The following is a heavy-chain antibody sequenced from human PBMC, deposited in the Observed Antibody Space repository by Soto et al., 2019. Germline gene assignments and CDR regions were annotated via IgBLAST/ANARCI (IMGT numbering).Heavy chain of an antibody. J-gene: IGHJ6*02. V-gene: IGHV1-69*01. Sequence: QVQLVQSGAEVKKPGSSVKVSCKASGGTFSSYAISWVRQAPGQGLEWMGGMIPIFGTANYAQKFQGRVTFPAHESTTTAYTEWSRLRSEDTAVYYCAGGRLDYYYDSSGYPYYYYYGMEVWGQGATVTVSS. D-gene: IGHD3-22*01. CDR1: GGTFSSYA. CDR2: MIPIFGTA. CDR3: AGGRLDYYYDSSGYPYYYYYGMEV.